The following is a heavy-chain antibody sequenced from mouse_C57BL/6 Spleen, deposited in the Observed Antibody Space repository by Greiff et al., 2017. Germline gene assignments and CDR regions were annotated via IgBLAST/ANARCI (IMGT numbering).Heavy chain of an antibody. V-gene: IGHV1-59*01. D-gene: IGHD2-5*01. CDR2: IDPSDSYT. Sequence: QVQLQQPGAELVRPGTSVKLSCKASGYTFTSYWMHWVKQRPGQGLEWIGVIDPSDSYTNYNQKFKGKATLTVDTSSSTAYMQLSSLTSEDSAVYYCASSNYSYYYAMDYWGQGTSVTVSS. CDR3: ASSNYSYYYAMDY. CDR1: GYTFTSYW. J-gene: IGHJ4*01.